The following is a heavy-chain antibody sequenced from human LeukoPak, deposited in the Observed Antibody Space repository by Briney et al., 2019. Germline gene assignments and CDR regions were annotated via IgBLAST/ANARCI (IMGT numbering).Heavy chain of an antibody. CDR3: AKDADFDWLLLDFDY. J-gene: IGHJ4*02. V-gene: IGHV3-23*01. CDR2: ISGRGGST. D-gene: IGHD3-9*01. CDR1: GFTFSSYA. Sequence: GGSLRLSCVASGFTFSSYAMIWVRQAPGKGLEWVSAISGRGGSTYYADSVKGRFTISRDNSKNTLYLQMNSLRAEDTAVYYCAKDADFDWLLLDFDYWGQGTLVTVSS.